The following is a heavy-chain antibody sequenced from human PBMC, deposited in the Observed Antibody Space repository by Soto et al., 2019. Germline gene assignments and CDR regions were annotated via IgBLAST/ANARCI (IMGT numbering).Heavy chain of an antibody. CDR3: ARGRNNCSSTSCYPLSDY. V-gene: IGHV4-59*01. J-gene: IGHJ4*02. CDR1: GGSISSYY. D-gene: IGHD2-2*01. Sequence: SETLSLTCTVSGGSISSYYWSWIRQPPGKGLEWIGYIYYSGSTNYNPSLKSRVTISVDTSKNQFSLKLSSVTAADTAVYYCARGRNNCSSTSCYPLSDYWGQGTLVTVSS. CDR2: IYYSGST.